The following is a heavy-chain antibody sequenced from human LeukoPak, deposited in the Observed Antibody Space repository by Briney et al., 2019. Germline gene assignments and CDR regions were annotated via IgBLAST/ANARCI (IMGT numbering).Heavy chain of an antibody. CDR1: GYTFTGYY. D-gene: IGHD5-18*01. V-gene: IGHV1-2*02. J-gene: IGHJ6*03. Sequence: GASVKVSCKASGYTFTGYYMHWVRQAPGQGLEWMGWINPNSGGTNYAQKFQGRVTMTRDTSISTAYMELSRLRSDDTAVYYCARDNFYSYGPYHYYYMDVWGKGTTVTVSS. CDR2: INPNSGGT. CDR3: ARDNFYSYGPYHYYYMDV.